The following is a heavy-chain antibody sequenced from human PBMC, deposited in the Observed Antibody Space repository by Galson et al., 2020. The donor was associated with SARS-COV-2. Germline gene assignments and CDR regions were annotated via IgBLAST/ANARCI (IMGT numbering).Heavy chain of an antibody. V-gene: IGHV2-70*01. D-gene: IGHD3-9*01. Sequence: SGPTLVKPTQTLTLTCTFSGFSLSTSGMGVSWIRQPPGKALEWLALIDWDDDKNYSTSLKTRLTISKDTSKNQEVLTMTNMDPVDTATYYCAWIPARNDYDSLTGYYRYYYSGMDVWGQGTTVTGSS. J-gene: IGHJ6*02. CDR3: AWIPARNDYDSLTGYYRYYYSGMDV. CDR2: IDWDDDK. CDR1: GFSLSTSGMG.